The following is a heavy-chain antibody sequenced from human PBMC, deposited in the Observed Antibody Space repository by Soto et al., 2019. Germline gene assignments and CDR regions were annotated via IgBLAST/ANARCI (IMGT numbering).Heavy chain of an antibody. Sequence: GASVKVSCKASGYTFTSYAIHWVRQAPGQRLEWMGWINAGNGNTKYSQKYQGRVTITRDTSASTAHMELSSLRSEDTAVYYCARGLYNPFDYWGQGTLVTVSS. J-gene: IGHJ4*02. D-gene: IGHD1-20*01. CDR2: INAGNGNT. V-gene: IGHV1-3*01. CDR3: ARGLYNPFDY. CDR1: GYTFTSYA.